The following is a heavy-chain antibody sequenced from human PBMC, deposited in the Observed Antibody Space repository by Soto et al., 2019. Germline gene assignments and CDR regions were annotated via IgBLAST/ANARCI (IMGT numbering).Heavy chain of an antibody. V-gene: IGHV1-69*01. D-gene: IGHD5-12*01. J-gene: IGHJ1*01. CDR2: IIPIFGTA. CDR3: ARGRRAEMATIPPLQH. CDR1: GGTFSSYA. Sequence: QVQLVQSGAEVKKPGSSVKVSCKASGGTFSSYAISWVRQAPGQGLEWMGGIIPIFGTANYAQKFQGRVTITADESTSTAYMELSSMRSEDTAVYYCARGRRAEMATIPPLQHWGQGTLVTVSS.